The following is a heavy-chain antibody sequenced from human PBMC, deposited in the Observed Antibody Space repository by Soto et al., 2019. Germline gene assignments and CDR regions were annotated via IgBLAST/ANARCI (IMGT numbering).Heavy chain of an antibody. CDR2: TIPIFGTA. V-gene: IGHV1-69*01. CDR1: GGTFSSYA. J-gene: IGHJ4*02. D-gene: IGHD6-19*01. Sequence: QVQLVQSGAEVKKPGSSVKVSCKASGGTFSSYAISWVRQAPGQGLEWMGGTIPIFGTANYAQKFQGRVTITADESTSTAYMELSSLRSEDTAVYYCASAPSFFYSSGSHFDYWGQGTLVTVSS. CDR3: ASAPSFFYSSGSHFDY.